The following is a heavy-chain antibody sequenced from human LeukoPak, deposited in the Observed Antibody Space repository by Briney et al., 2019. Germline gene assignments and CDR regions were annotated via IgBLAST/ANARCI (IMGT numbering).Heavy chain of an antibody. CDR1: GFTFSSYA. CDR3: AKDTTYYYDSSGYWASDY. V-gene: IGHV3-23*01. J-gene: IGHJ4*02. D-gene: IGHD3-22*01. Sequence: PGGSLRLSCAASGFTFSSYAMSWVRQAPGKGLEWVSAISGSGGSTYYADSVKGRFTISRDNSKNTLYLQMNSLRAEDTAVYYCAKDTTYYYDSSGYWASDYWGQGTLVTVSS. CDR2: ISGSGGST.